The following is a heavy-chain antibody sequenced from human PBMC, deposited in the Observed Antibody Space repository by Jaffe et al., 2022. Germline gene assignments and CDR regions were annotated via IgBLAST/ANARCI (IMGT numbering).Heavy chain of an antibody. D-gene: IGHD2-2*02. CDR1: GFTFSSYA. J-gene: IGHJ4*02. Sequence: EVQLLESGGGLVQPGGSLRLSCAASGFTFSSYAMSWVRQAPGKGLEWVSAISGSGGSTYYADSVKGRFTISRDNSKNTLYLQMNSLRAEDTAVYYCATIVVVPAAIENHVDYWGQGTLVTVSS. CDR2: ISGSGGST. V-gene: IGHV3-23*01. CDR3: ATIVVVPAAIENHVDY.